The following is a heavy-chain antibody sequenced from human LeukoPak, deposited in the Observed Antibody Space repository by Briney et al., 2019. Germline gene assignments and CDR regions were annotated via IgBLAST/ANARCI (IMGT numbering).Heavy chain of an antibody. CDR2: ISPSGSST. D-gene: IGHD3-22*01. Sequence: SGGSLGLSCAASGFSFSSYAMNWVRQAPGKGLEWVSGISPSGSSTNYADSAQGRFTVSRDNSKDMLYLQMNSLRAEDTAMYYCAKDWNYDSRGLNYFDYWGQGALVTVSS. J-gene: IGHJ4*02. CDR1: GFSFSSYA. CDR3: AKDWNYDSRGLNYFDY. V-gene: IGHV3-23*01.